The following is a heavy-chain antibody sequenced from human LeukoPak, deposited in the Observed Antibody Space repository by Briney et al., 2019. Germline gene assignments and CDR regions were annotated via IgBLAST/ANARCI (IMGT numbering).Heavy chain of an antibody. CDR2: IYYSGST. Sequence: SETLPLTCTVSGGSISSSSYYWGWIRQPPGKGLEWIGNIYYSGSTYYNPSLKSRVTISVDTSKNQFSLKLSSVTAADTAVYYCARRGRVEYSSSSYAFDIWGQGTMVTVSS. CDR1: GGSISSSSYY. D-gene: IGHD6-6*01. J-gene: IGHJ3*02. CDR3: ARRGRVEYSSSSYAFDI. V-gene: IGHV4-39*01.